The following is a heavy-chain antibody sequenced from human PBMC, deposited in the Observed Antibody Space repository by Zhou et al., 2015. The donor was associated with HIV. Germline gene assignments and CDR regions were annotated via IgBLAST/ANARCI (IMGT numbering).Heavy chain of an antibody. CDR3: ARDPGGDGYNYHFDY. CDR2: MSYDGSNK. CDR1: GFTFSNYG. V-gene: IGHV3-30*03. J-gene: IGHJ4*02. Sequence: QVRLVESGGGVVQPGRSLRLSCAASGFTFSNYGMHWVRQAPGKGLEWVALMSYDGSNKYYRDSVKGRFTVSRDNSKNTLFLQMNSLRPEDTAVYYCARDPGGDGYNYHFDYWGQGTLATVSS. D-gene: IGHD5-24*01.